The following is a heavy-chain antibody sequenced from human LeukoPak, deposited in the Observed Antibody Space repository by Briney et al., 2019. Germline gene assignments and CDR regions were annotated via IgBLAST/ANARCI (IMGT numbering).Heavy chain of an antibody. D-gene: IGHD2-8*01. CDR1: GYSISSGYY. CDR2: SGST. J-gene: IGHJ4*02. V-gene: IGHV4-38-2*02. Sequence: PSETLSLTCTVSGYSISSGYYWGWIRQPPGKGLEWIGSGSTYYNPSLKSRVTISVDTSKNQFSLKLSSVTAADTAVYYCAREASDCTNGVCYFWGQGTLVTVSS. CDR3: AREASDCTNGVCYF.